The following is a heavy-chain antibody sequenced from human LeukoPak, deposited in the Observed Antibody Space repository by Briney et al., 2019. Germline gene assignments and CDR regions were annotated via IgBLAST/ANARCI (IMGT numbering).Heavy chain of an antibody. D-gene: IGHD4-11*01. Sequence: PSETLSLTCSVSGGSINSGGYYWSWIRQHPKGLEWIGFIYYSGNSYYNTPLKSRVTISIDTSKNQFSLRLSSVTAADTAIYYCARVLADYKGSYHFEYWGQGTLVTVSS. CDR2: IYYSGNS. CDR1: GGSINSGGYY. V-gene: IGHV4-31*03. J-gene: IGHJ4*02. CDR3: ARVLADYKGSYHFEY.